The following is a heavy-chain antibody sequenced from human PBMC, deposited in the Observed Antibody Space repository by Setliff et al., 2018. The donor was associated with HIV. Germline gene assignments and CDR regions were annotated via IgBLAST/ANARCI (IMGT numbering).Heavy chain of an antibody. Sequence: PGGSLRLSCAASGFRFSSYAMHWVRQAPGKGLEWVAVISHDESNKYYADSVKGRFTISRDNSKNTLYLQVNSLRAEDTAVYYCARGRRDLWFGESSYFYGVDVWGQGTTVTVSS. V-gene: IGHV3-30*04. D-gene: IGHD3-10*01. J-gene: IGHJ6*02. CDR1: GFRFSSYA. CDR2: ISHDESNK. CDR3: ARGRRDLWFGESSYFYGVDV.